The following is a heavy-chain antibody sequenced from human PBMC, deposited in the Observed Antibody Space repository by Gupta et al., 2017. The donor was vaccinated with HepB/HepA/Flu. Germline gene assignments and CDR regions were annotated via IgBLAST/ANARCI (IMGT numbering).Heavy chain of an antibody. Sequence: QVQLQESGPGLVKTSETLSLTCTVSGRSINNYYWNWIRQPAGKGLEWIGRIYIGESTNYNPSLKSRVTMSIDTSKNQFSLKLTSVTAADTAVYYCARDSPVTGTDFDYWGQGTLVIVSS. J-gene: IGHJ4*02. CDR2: IYIGEST. CDR1: GRSINNYY. CDR3: ARDSPVTGTDFDY. D-gene: IGHD1-20*01. V-gene: IGHV4-4*07.